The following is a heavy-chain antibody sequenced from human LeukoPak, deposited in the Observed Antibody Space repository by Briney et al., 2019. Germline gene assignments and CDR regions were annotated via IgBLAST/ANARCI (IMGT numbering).Heavy chain of an antibody. J-gene: IGHJ4*02. CDR3: ARESPRRAVTGMDY. V-gene: IGHV1-18*01. CDR2: ISAYNGNT. Sequence: ASVKVSCTASGYTFTSYGISWVRQAPGQGLEWMGWISAYNGNTNYAQKLQGRVTMTTDTSTSTAYMELRSLRSDDTAVYYCARESPRRAVTGMDYWGQGTLVTVSS. D-gene: IGHD6-19*01. CDR1: GYTFTSYG.